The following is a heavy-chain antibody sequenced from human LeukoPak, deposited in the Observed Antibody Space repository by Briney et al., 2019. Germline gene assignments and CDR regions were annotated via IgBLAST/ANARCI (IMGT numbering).Heavy chain of an antibody. D-gene: IGHD3-10*01. J-gene: IGHJ4*02. Sequence: GGSLRLSCAASGFTFSNYAMSWVRQAPGKGLEWVSTISVSGGTTYYADSVKGRFTISRDNSRTTLYLQMNSLRTEDTAVYYCARDFYASGSYYFDYWGQGTLVTVSA. CDR1: GFTFSNYA. CDR2: ISVSGGTT. V-gene: IGHV3-23*01. CDR3: ARDFYASGSYYFDY.